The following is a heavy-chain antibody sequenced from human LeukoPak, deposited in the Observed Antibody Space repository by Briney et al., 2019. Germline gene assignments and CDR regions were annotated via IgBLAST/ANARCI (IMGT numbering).Heavy chain of an antibody. J-gene: IGHJ4*02. V-gene: IGHV5-51*01. CDR1: GYSFTSYW. D-gene: IGHD4-23*01. CDR3: ASRPFETTVVPWDFY. CDR2: IYPGDSDT. Sequence: GESLKISCKGSGYSFTSYWIGWVRQMPGKGLEWMGIIYPGDSDTRYSPSFQGQVTISADKSINTAYLQWSSLTASDTTMYYCASRPFETTVVPWDFYWGQGTQVTVSS.